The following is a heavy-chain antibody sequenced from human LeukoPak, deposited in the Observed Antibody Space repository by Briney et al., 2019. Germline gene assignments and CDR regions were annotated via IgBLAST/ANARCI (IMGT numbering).Heavy chain of an antibody. CDR1: GGSISSSSYY. Sequence: SETLSPTCTVSGGSISSSSYYWGWIRQPPGKGLEWIGSIYYSGSTYYNPSLKSRVTISVVTPKNQFSLQLNSVTAADTSVYYCVRHDGRGGSTMGALDSWGQGSLVTVSS. D-gene: IGHD5/OR15-5a*01. V-gene: IGHV4-39*01. J-gene: IGHJ4*02. CDR3: VRHDGRGGSTMGALDS. CDR2: IYYSGST.